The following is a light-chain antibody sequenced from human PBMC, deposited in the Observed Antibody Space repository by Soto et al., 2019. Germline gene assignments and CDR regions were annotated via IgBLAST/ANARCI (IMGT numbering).Light chain of an antibody. V-gene: IGKV1-17*01. CDR1: QDITND. CDR3: QQYNSWPPIT. J-gene: IGKJ5*01. CDR2: AAY. Sequence: ASVGDRVHIACRASQDITNDLGWYQQKPGKAPKLLIYAAYTLQSGVPSRFSGSGSGTEFTLTITSLQPEDFAVYYCQQYNSWPPITFGQGTRLEIK.